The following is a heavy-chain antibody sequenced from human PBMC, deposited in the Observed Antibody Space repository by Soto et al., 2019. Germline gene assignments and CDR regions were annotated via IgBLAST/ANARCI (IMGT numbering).Heavy chain of an antibody. J-gene: IGHJ4*02. CDR2: ISSSGSHT. CDR1: GFSFSDFY. D-gene: IGHD6-13*01. Sequence: PGGSLRLSCAASGFSFSDFYMSWIRQAPGKGLKWISYISSSGSHTPYADTVKGRFTISRDNAKNSVYLQMNSLRAEDTDVYYCARVGSTSAAGVLDYWGLGTLVTVSS. CDR3: ARVGSTSAAGVLDY. V-gene: IGHV3-11*06.